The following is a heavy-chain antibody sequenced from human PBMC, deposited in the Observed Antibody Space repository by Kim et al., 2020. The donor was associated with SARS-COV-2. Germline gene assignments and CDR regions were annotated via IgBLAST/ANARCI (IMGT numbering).Heavy chain of an antibody. CDR3: ARASYGMDV. V-gene: IGHV3-53*01. Sequence: RTTYADSVKGRFTISRDNSKNTLYLQINGLRAEAPALYYCARASYGMDVWGQGTTVTVSS. CDR2: RT. J-gene: IGHJ6*02.